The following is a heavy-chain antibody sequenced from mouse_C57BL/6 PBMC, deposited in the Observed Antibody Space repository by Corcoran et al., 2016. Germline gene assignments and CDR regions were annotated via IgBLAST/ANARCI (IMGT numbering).Heavy chain of an antibody. D-gene: IGHD4-1*01. Sequence: DVQLQESGPGLVKPSQSLSLTCSVTGYSITSGYYWNWIRQFPVNKLEWMGYISYDGSNNYHPSLKNRISITRDTSKNQFFLKLNSVTTEDTATYYCARETGTKNPRYFDVWGTGTTVTVSS. CDR2: ISYDGSN. CDR3: ARETGTKNPRYFDV. CDR1: GYSITSGYY. J-gene: IGHJ1*03. V-gene: IGHV3-6*01.